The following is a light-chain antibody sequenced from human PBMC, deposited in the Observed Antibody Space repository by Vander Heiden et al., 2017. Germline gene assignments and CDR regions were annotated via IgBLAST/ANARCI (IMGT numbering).Light chain of an antibody. CDR2: WGS. CDR3: MQTLQTPWT. V-gene: IGKV2-28*01. CDR1: QSLLNSNGYKY. Sequence: DIVMTQSPLSLPVTPGEPASISCRPSQSLLNSNGYKYLDWYLQKPGQSPQLLIYWGSHRASGVPDRFSGSESGTDFTLKISRVEAEDVGVYFCMQTLQTPWTFGQGTKVEIK. J-gene: IGKJ1*01.